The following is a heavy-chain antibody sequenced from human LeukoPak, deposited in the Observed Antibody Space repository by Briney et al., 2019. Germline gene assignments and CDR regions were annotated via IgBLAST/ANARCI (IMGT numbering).Heavy chain of an antibody. CDR1: GGSIGSSGYY. D-gene: IGHD3-16*01. CDR3: ARHPTKSYPYYFDY. J-gene: IGHJ4*02. V-gene: IGHV4-39*01. Sequence: SDTLSLTCTVSGGSIGSSGYYWGWIRQPPGKGLEWIGSIYYSGSTYFNPSLKSRVTISVDTSKNQFALKLSSVTAADTAVYYCARHPTKSYPYYFDYWGQGTLVTVSS. CDR2: IYYSGST.